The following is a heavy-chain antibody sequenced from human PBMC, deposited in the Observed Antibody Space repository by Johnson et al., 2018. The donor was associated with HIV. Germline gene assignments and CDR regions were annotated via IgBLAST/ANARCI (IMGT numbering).Heavy chain of an antibody. V-gene: IGHV3-30*04. CDR3: ARNSRNDAFDI. CDR1: GFTFSTYA. D-gene: IGHD2/OR15-2a*01. J-gene: IGHJ3*02. Sequence: QVQLVESGGGVVQPGRSLRLSCAASGFTFSTYAMHWVRQAPGKGLEWVAIIFYDGSYKYYADSVKGRFTIPRDNSKNTLYLHMNSLRAEDTAVYSCARNSRNDAFDIWCQGTMVTVSS. CDR2: IFYDGSYK.